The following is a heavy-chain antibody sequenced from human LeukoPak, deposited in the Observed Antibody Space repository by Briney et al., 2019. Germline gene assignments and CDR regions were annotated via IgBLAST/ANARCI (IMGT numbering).Heavy chain of an antibody. D-gene: IGHD1-26*01. CDR3: AKDLEVGRWELIIDY. V-gene: IGHV3-23*01. J-gene: IGHJ4*02. Sequence: GGSLRLSCAASGFTFSSYAMSWVRQAPGKGLEGVSAISGSGGCTYYADSVKGRFTISRDNSKNTLYLQMNSLRAEDTAVYYCAKDLEVGRWELIIDYWGQGTLVTVSS. CDR1: GFTFSSYA. CDR2: ISGSGGCT.